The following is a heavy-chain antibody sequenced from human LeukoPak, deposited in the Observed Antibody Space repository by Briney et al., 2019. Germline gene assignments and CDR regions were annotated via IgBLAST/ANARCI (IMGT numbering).Heavy chain of an antibody. CDR3: ARSHCSSTSCYMYYFDY. V-gene: IGHV5-51*01. J-gene: IGHJ4*02. D-gene: IGHD2-2*02. CDR1: GYSFTSYW. Sequence: GESLKISCKGSGYSFTSYWIGWVRQMPGKGLEWMGIIYPGDSDTRYSPSFQGQVTISADKSISTAYLQWSSLKASDTAMYYCARSHCSSTSCYMYYFDYWGQGTLVTVSS. CDR2: IYPGDSDT.